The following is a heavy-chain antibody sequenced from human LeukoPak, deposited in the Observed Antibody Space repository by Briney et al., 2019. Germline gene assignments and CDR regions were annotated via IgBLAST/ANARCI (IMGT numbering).Heavy chain of an antibody. CDR3: ARQEITIFGVLIPHYFDY. Sequence: PSETLSLTGDVSGYSISSGYYWGWIRQPPGKGLEWIGNIYHSGNTYYNASLKSRVTISVDTSKNQFSLKLSSVTAADTAVYYCARQEITIFGVLIPHYFDYWGQGTLVTVSS. J-gene: IGHJ4*02. V-gene: IGHV4-38-2*01. D-gene: IGHD3-3*01. CDR2: IYHSGNT. CDR1: GYSISSGYY.